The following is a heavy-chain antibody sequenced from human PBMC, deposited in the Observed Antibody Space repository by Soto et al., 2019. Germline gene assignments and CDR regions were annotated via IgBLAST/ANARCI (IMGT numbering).Heavy chain of an antibody. Sequence: SETLSLTCSVSGDSVSSGDYYWSWIRQPPGKELEWIGHVYFSGSTNYIPSLKSRLTMSVDTAKNQFSLKLNSVTAADTAVYYCASIPVDTYMIYWSDPWGQGTQVTVSS. D-gene: IGHD3-16*01. CDR1: GDSVSSGDYY. J-gene: IGHJ5*02. CDR2: VYFSGST. CDR3: ASIPVDTYMIYWSDP. V-gene: IGHV4-61*08.